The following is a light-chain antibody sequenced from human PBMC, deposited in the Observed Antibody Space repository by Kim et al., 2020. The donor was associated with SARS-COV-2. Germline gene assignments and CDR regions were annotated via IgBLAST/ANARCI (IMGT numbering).Light chain of an antibody. CDR1: KIGSKS. Sequence: SYELTQPPSVSVAPGKTARITWGGNKIGSKSVHWYQQKPGQAPVLVIYYDSDRPSGIPERCSGSNSGNTATLTISRVEAGDEADYYCQVWDSSSDQRVFGGGTQRTVL. CDR2: YDS. V-gene: IGLV3-21*04. CDR3: QVWDSSSDQRV. J-gene: IGLJ3*02.